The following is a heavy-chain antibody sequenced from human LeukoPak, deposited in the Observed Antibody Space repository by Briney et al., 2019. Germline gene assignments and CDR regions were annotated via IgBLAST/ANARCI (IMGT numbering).Heavy chain of an antibody. CDR3: TRGATGSYFWPADY. V-gene: IGHV3-74*01. D-gene: IGHD3-10*01. J-gene: IGHJ4*02. CDR1: GFTFSSYW. Sequence: PGGSLRPSCAASGFTFSSYWMHSVRQAPGKGLVLVSRISVDGTTTTYADPVKGRFTISRDNAKNTLYLQMDSLRAEDTAIYFCTRGATGSYFWPADYWGQGTLVTVSS. CDR2: ISVDGTTT.